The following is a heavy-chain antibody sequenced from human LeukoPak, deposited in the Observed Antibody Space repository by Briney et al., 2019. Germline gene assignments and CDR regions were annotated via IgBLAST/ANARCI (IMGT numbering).Heavy chain of an antibody. J-gene: IGHJ4*02. Sequence: PGGSLRLSCAASGFTFSSYAMHWVRQAPGKGLEWVAVISYDGSNKYYADSVKGRFTISRDNSKNTLYLQMNSLRAEDTAVYYCARDRDYDILTGYPYLIDYWGQGTLVTVSS. D-gene: IGHD3-9*01. CDR1: GFTFSSYA. CDR2: ISYDGSNK. V-gene: IGHV3-30*04. CDR3: ARDRDYDILTGYPYLIDY.